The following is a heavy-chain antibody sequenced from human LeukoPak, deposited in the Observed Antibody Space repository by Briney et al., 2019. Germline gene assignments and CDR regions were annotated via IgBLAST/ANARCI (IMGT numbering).Heavy chain of an antibody. V-gene: IGHV4-61*01. CDR3: AGERSDRGYFD. CDR1: GGSFSSGSYY. J-gene: IGHJ4*02. CDR2: IYYSGSA. Sequence: SETLSLTCTVSGGSFSSGSYYWSWIRQPPGKGLEWIGYIYYSGSANYNHSLKSRVTISVNTSRNQFSLKLSSVTAADTAVYYFAGERSDRGYFDWGQGTLVSVSS. D-gene: IGHD5-18*01.